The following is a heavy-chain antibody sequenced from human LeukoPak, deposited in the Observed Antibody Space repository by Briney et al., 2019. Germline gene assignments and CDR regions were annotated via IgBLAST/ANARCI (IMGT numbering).Heavy chain of an antibody. J-gene: IGHJ4*02. CDR3: AREGGFYRPLDY. Sequence: PSETLSLTCGVAGGSVTSTNWWTWVRQPPGKGLEWIGEVHLDGRTNYNPSLKSRLTMSVDLSENHISLKLTSVTAADTAVYYCAREGGFYRPLDYSGQGTLVTVSS. CDR2: VHLDGRT. CDR1: GGSVTSTNW. D-gene: IGHD3-3*01. V-gene: IGHV4-4*02.